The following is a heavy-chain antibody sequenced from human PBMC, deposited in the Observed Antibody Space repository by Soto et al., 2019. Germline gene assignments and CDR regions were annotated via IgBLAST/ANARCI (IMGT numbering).Heavy chain of an antibody. CDR3: ARGVATTPNLADY. D-gene: IGHD5-12*01. CDR1: GGTFSGYT. V-gene: IGHV1-69*02. CDR2: IIPILGIA. Sequence: QVQLVQSGAEVKKPGSSVKVSCKASGGTFSGYTISWVRQAPGQGLEWMGRIIPILGIANYAQKFQGRVTITADKSTSTAYMELSSLRSEDTAVYYCARGVATTPNLADYWGQGTLVTVSS. J-gene: IGHJ4*02.